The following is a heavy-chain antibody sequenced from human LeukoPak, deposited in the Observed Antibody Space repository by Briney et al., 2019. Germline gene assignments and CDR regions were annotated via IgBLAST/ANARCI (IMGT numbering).Heavy chain of an antibody. CDR3: TRVDFYYYYMDF. CDR2: IYPRDSHT. CDR1: GYSFTDYW. Sequence: GESLKISCRASGYSFTDYWIGWVRQMPGKGVEGMGIIYPRDSHTISSPSFQGQVTVSADRSITTAYLQWSSLKASDTAIYYCTRVDFYYYYMDFWGKGTTVSVSS. V-gene: IGHV5-51*03. J-gene: IGHJ6*03.